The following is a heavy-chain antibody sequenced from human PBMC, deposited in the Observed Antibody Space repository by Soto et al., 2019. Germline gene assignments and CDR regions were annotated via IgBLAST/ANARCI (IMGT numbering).Heavy chain of an antibody. CDR1: GGSFSGYY. J-gene: IGHJ6*02. CDR3: ARGPWVGVNYYYYGMDV. Sequence: QVQLQQWGAGLLKPSETLSLTCAVYGGSFSGYYWSWIRQPPGKGLEWIGEINHSGSTNYNPSLKGRVTISVDTSKNQFSLKLSSVTAADTAVYYCARGPWVGVNYYYYGMDVWGQGTTVTVSS. D-gene: IGHD1-26*01. V-gene: IGHV4-34*01. CDR2: INHSGST.